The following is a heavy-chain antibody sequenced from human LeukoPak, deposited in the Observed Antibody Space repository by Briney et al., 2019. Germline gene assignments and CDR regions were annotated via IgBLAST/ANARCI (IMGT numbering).Heavy chain of an antibody. CDR2: ISYDGSNK. CDR1: GFTFSSYG. J-gene: IGHJ4*02. Sequence: PGGSLRLSCAASGFTFSSYGMHWVRQAPGKGLEWVAVISYDGSNKYYADSVKGRFTISRDNSKNTLYLQMNSLRAEDTAVYYCAKDKQWLVSGGPSNFDYWGQGTLVTVSS. D-gene: IGHD6-19*01. V-gene: IGHV3-30*18. CDR3: AKDKQWLVSGGPSNFDY.